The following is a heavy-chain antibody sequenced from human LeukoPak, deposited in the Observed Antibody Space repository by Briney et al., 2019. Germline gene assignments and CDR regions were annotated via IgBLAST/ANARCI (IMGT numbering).Heavy chain of an antibody. Sequence: GASVKVSCKTSGYTFTDYYIHWARQPPAQGLEWMRWVNPNSGETNSAQKFQGRDTMTGDTSISRAYMELNRVTSDDTAVYYCARDRDYSNTERGFDYWGQGTLVTVSS. J-gene: IGHJ4*02. CDR3: ARDRDYSNTERGFDY. D-gene: IGHD4-11*01. CDR1: GYTFTDYY. CDR2: VNPNSGET. V-gene: IGHV1-2*02.